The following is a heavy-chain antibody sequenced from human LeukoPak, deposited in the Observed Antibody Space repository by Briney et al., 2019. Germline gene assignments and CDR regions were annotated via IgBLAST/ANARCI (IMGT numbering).Heavy chain of an antibody. CDR1: GYTFTGYY. J-gene: IGHJ4*02. Sequence: ASVKVSCKASGYTFTGYYMHWVRQAPGQGLEWMGWINPNSGGTNYAQKFQGRVTMTRDTSISPAYMELSRLRSDDTAVYYCAREGGIGQYYFDYWGQGTLVTVSS. CDR3: AREGGIGQYYFDY. D-gene: IGHD2-21*01. V-gene: IGHV1-2*02. CDR2: INPNSGGT.